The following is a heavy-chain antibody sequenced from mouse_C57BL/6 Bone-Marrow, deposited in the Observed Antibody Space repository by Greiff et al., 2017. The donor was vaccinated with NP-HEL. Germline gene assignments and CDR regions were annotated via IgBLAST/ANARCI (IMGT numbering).Heavy chain of an antibody. V-gene: IGHV4-1*01. CDR2: INPDSSTI. Sequence: EVQLQQSGGGLVQPGGSLKLSCAASGIDFSRYWMSWVRRAPGKGLEWIGEINPDSSTINYAPSLKDKFIISRDNAKNTLYLQMSKVRSEDTALYYCARRDYYGTSHGGYAMDYWGQGTSVTVSS. CDR3: ARRDYYGTSHGGYAMDY. D-gene: IGHD1-1*01. CDR1: GIDFSRYW. J-gene: IGHJ4*01.